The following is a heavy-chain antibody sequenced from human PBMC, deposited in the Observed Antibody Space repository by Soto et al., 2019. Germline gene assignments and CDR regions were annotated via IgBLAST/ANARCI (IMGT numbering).Heavy chain of an antibody. J-gene: IGHJ4*02. CDR3: AKNLPRTGRFDN. CDR1: GASITSTTYF. Sequence: SESLSLTCSLSGASITSTTYFWAWIRQPPGKGLEWIGSIYYSGKTDYNPSRKSRTTISVDRSRNQFSLQVSSVNATDTAVYYWAKNLPRTGRFDNWGQGTVVTVSS. CDR2: IYYSGKT. V-gene: IGHV4-39*01.